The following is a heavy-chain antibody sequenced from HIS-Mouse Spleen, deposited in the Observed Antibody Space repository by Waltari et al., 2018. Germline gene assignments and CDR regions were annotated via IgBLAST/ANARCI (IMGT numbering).Heavy chain of an antibody. J-gene: IGHJ2*01. CDR2: TYYSGRT. CDR1: GGSISSSSYY. CDR3: AREIPYSSSWDDWYFDL. Sequence: QLQLQESGPGLVKPSETLSLTCTVSGGSISSSSYYWGWIRQPPGKGLERIGGTYYSGRTSYTPSLESGVKISVNTSKDQFSLKLSSVTAADTAVYYCAREIPYSSSWDDWYFDLWGRGTLVTVSS. V-gene: IGHV4-39*07. D-gene: IGHD6-13*01.